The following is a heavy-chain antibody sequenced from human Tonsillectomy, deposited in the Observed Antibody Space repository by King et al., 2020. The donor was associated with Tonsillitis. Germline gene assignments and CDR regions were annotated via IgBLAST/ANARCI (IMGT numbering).Heavy chain of an antibody. J-gene: IGHJ2*01. CDR2: IYYSEST. Sequence: QLQESGPGLVKPSETLSLTCTVSGGSISSYYWSWIRQPPGKGLEWIGYIYYSESTNYNPSLKSRVTISVDTSKNQFSLKLSSVTAADTAVYYCARGAYCGGDCYPFDLWGRGTLVTVSS. D-gene: IGHD2-21*02. CDR3: ARGAYCGGDCYPFDL. CDR1: GGSISSYY. V-gene: IGHV4-59*01.